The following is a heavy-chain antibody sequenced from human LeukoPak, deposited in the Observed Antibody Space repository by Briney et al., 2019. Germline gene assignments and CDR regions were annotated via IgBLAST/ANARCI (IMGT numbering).Heavy chain of an antibody. CDR2: IYYSGST. Sequence: SETLSLTCAVYGGSFSGYYWSWIRQPPGKGLEWIGYIYYSGSTNYNPSLKSRVTISVDTSKNQFSLKLSSVTAADTAVYYCARDSSRTYFDYWGQGSLVTVSS. CDR1: GGSFSGYY. CDR3: ARDSSRTYFDY. J-gene: IGHJ4*02. V-gene: IGHV4-59*08. D-gene: IGHD2-2*01.